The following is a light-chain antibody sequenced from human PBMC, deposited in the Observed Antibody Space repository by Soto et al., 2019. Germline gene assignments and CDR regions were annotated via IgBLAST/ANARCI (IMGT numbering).Light chain of an antibody. CDR1: QTISSW. Sequence: DIQMTQSPSTLSGSLGYRFTTSCLASQTISSWLAWYQQKPGKAPKLLIYKASTLKSGVPSRFSGSGSGTEFTLTISSLQSEDFAVYYCQQYNNWPPITFGQGTRLEI. V-gene: IGKV1-5*03. CDR2: KAS. CDR3: QQYNNWPPIT. J-gene: IGKJ5*01.